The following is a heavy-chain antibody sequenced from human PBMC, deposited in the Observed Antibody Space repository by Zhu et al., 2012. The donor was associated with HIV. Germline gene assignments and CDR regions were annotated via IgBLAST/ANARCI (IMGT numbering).Heavy chain of an antibody. J-gene: IGHJ5*02. CDR1: GGSISSGGYS. CDR2: IYHSGST. D-gene: IGHD1-14*01. V-gene: IGHV4-30-2*01. Sequence: QVQLQESGSGLVKPSQTLSLTCAVSGGSISSGGYSWSWIRQPPGKGLEWIGYIYHSGSTYYNPSLKSRVTISVDGSKNQFSLKLSSVTAADTAVYYCARGPPQGSWFDPWGQGTLAPSPQ. CDR3: ARGPPQGSWFDP.